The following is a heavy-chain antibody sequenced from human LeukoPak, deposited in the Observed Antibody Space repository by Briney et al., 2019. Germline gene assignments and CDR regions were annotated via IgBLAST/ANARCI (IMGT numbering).Heavy chain of an antibody. J-gene: IGHJ4*02. Sequence: LSLTCTVSGGSISSGGYYMSWIRQAPGKGLEWVSYISSSGSTIYYADSVKGRFTISRDNAKNSLYLQVNSLRVEDTAVYYCVGYCSTTGCADHGYWGQGTLVTVSS. V-gene: IGHV3-11*01. CDR2: ISSSGSTI. D-gene: IGHD2-2*01. CDR1: GGSISSGGYY. CDR3: VGYCSTTGCADHGY.